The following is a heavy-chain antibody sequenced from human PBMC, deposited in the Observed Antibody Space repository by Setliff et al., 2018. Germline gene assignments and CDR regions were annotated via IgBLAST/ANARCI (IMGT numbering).Heavy chain of an antibody. V-gene: IGHV1-2*06. D-gene: IGHD1-26*01. CDR3: ATSYSGSHYGY. CDR1: GYTFTGYY. J-gene: IGHJ4*02. CDR2: INPNSGGT. Sequence: ASVKVSCKASGYTFTGYYMHWVRPAPGQGLEWMGRINPNSGGTNYAQKFQGRVTMTRDTSVSTAYMDLSSLRSEDTAVYYCATSYSGSHYGYWGQGTLVTVSS.